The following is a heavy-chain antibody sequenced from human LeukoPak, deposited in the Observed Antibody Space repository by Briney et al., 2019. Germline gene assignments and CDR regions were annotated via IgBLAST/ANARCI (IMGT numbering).Heavy chain of an antibody. J-gene: IGHJ6*03. CDR3: ARLDGLQDYYYYMDV. D-gene: IGHD5-24*01. CDR1: GYIFTNYW. V-gene: IGHV5-51*01. CDR2: IYPGDSDT. Sequence: GESLKISCKGSGYIFTNYWIGWVRQMPGKGLEWMGIIYPGDSDTRYSPSFQGQVTISADKSISTAYLQWSSLKASDTAMYYCARLDGLQDYYYYMDVWGKGTTVTVSS.